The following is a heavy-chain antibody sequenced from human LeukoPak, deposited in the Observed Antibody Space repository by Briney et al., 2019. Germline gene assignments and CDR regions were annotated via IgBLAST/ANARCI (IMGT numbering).Heavy chain of an antibody. Sequence: GGSLRLSCAASGFTVSSYYMNWVRQAPGKELEWVSVIYTGGGRYYADSVRGRFTISRDTSKNMVFLQMNSLRAEDTAVYYCARDGGSAWFLDYWGQGTLVTVSS. J-gene: IGHJ4*02. CDR1: GFTVSSYY. CDR3: ARDGGSAWFLDY. V-gene: IGHV3-53*01. D-gene: IGHD6-19*01. CDR2: IYTGGGR.